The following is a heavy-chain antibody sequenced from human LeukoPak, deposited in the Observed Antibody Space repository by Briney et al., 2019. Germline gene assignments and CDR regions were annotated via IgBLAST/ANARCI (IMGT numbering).Heavy chain of an antibody. Sequence: ASVKVSCKASGYTFTGYYMHWVRQAPGQGLEWMGWINPNSGGTNYAQKFQGRVSMTRDTSTSTAYMELSRLRSDDTAVYYCGRVLGYCSSTSCSYAFDIWGQGTMVTVSS. V-gene: IGHV1-2*02. CDR2: INPNSGGT. CDR1: GYTFTGYY. D-gene: IGHD2-2*01. J-gene: IGHJ3*02. CDR3: GRVLGYCSSTSCSYAFDI.